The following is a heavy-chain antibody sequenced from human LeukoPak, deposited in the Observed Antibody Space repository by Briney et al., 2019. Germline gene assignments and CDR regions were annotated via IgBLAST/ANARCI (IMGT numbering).Heavy chain of an antibody. Sequence: PPGGSLRLSCAASGFTFSSYAMSWVRQAPGKGLEWVSAISGSSGSTYYADSVKGRFTISRDNSKNTLYLQMDSLRAEDTAVYYCAKYYGAGTEFDYWGQGTLVTVSS. CDR3: AKYYGAGTEFDY. D-gene: IGHD3-10*01. CDR2: ISGSSGST. CDR1: GFTFSSYA. J-gene: IGHJ4*02. V-gene: IGHV3-23*01.